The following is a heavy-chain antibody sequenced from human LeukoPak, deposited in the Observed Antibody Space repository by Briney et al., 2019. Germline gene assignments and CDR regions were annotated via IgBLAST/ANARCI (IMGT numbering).Heavy chain of an antibody. D-gene: IGHD3-10*01. CDR1: GYSFTRYW. CDR3: ARHQWESGVGESTDTIKNNWFDP. CDR2: IYPGDSES. Sequence: GESLKISCKGSGYSFTRYWIAWVRQMPGKDLEWMGIIYPGDSESRCSPSFQGQVTISADKSISTAYLQWSSLKASDTAMYYCARHQWESGVGESTDTIKNNWFDPWGQGTLVTVSS. J-gene: IGHJ5*02. V-gene: IGHV5-51*01.